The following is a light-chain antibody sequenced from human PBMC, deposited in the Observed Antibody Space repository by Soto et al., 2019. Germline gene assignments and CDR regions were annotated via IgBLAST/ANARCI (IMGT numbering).Light chain of an antibody. V-gene: IGKV3-20*01. J-gene: IGKJ2*01. CDR3: QQYASSPYT. Sequence: EVVLTQSPGTLSLSPGERATLSCSASQSVDSSYLAWYQQKPGQAPRLLIYGASSRATGIPDRFSGSGSGTDFTLNISRLEPEDFAVYYCQQYASSPYTFRQGTKLEIK. CDR1: QSVDSSY. CDR2: GAS.